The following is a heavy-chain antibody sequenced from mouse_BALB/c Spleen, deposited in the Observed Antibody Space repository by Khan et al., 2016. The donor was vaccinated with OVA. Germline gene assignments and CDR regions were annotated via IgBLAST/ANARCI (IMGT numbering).Heavy chain of an antibody. J-gene: IGHJ4*01. CDR1: GYSITRDYA. D-gene: IGHD4-1*01. Sequence: VQLKESGPGLVKPSQSLSLTCTVTGYSITRDYAWNWIRQFPGNKLEWMGYISISGSASYNPSLKSRISITRDTSKNQFFLQLDSVTTEDTATYYCASELGRYYAMDYWGQGTSVTVSS. CDR3: ASELGRYYAMDY. V-gene: IGHV3-2*02. CDR2: ISISGSA.